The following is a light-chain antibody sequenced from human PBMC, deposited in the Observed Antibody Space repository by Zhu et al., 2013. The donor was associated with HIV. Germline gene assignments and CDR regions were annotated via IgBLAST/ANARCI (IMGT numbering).Light chain of an antibody. CDR3: ASWDDNLSGWV. J-gene: IGLJ3*02. CDR1: SSNIGRNY. Sequence: QSVLAQPPSASGTPGQRVSISCSGSSSNIGRNYVDWYQHLPGTAPKLLIYRNDERPSGVPDRFSGSKSGTAASLVISGLRSEDEADYFCASWDDNLSGWVFGGATKLTVL. V-gene: IGLV1-47*01. CDR2: RND.